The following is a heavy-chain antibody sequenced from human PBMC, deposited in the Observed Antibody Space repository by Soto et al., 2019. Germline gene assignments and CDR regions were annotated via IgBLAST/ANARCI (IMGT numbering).Heavy chain of an antibody. CDR1: GGSFSGYY. Sequence: QVQLQQWGAGLLKPSETLSLTCAVYGGSFSGYYWSWIRQPPGKGLEWIGEINHSGSTNYNPSLKSRVTISVDTSKNQFSLKLSSVTAADTAVYYCARAPIPLWSDPWGQGTLVTVSS. CDR2: INHSGST. D-gene: IGHD2-21*01. V-gene: IGHV4-34*01. CDR3: ARAPIPLWSDP. J-gene: IGHJ5*02.